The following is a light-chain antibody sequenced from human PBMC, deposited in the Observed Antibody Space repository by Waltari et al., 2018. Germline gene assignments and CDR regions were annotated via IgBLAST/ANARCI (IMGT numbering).Light chain of an antibody. CDR2: WAA. J-gene: IGKJ2*01. CDR1: QSLFYSPKNKNY. V-gene: IGKV4-1*01. CDR3: HQYYTTPRT. Sequence: DIEMTQSPDSLGVSLGERATITCKSSQSLFYSPKNKNYLAWYQQKRGKPPRLLISWAATRESGVPDRFSGSGSGTYFTLTISSLQAEDVAVYYCHQYYTTPRTFGQGTKLEIK.